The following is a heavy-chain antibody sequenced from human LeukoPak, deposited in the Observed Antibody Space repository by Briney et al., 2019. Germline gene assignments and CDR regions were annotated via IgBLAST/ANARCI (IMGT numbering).Heavy chain of an antibody. CDR2: IKSKAGGGAT. D-gene: IGHD3-10*01. CDR3: TTDWGSGSEFVLAFDL. V-gene: IGHV3-15*01. J-gene: IGHJ3*01. CDR1: GFTFRSYS. Sequence: PGGSLRLSCAASGFTFRSYSMNWVRQAPGKGLEWVGRIKSKAGGGATDYAAPVKGRFTISRDDSKNTLYLQVNSLKTEDTAVYYCTTDWGSGSEFVLAFDLWGQGTMVTVSS.